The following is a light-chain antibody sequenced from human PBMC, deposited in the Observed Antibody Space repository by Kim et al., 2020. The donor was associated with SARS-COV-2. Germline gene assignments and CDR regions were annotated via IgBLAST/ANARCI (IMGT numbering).Light chain of an antibody. CDR2: AAS. CDR3: QQSYSTLIT. J-gene: IGKJ5*01. V-gene: IGKV1-39*01. CDR1: QSISSY. Sequence: AAVGDRVTITCRASQSISSYLNWYQQKPGKAPKLLIYAASSLQSGVPSRFSGSGSGTDFTLTISSLQPEDFATYYCQQSYSTLITFGQGTRLEIK.